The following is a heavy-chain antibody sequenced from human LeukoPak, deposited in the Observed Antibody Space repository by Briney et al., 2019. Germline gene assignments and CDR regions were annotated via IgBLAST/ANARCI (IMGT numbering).Heavy chain of an antibody. Sequence: SETLSLTCTVSGGSISSYYWSWIRQPPGKGLEWIGYIYYSGSTNYNPSLTSRVTISVDTSKNQFSLTLSSVTAADTAVYYCARGDYGGNDAFDIWGQGTMVTVSS. CDR3: ARGDYGGNDAFDI. V-gene: IGHV4-59*01. CDR2: IYYSGST. CDR1: GGSISSYY. D-gene: IGHD4-23*01. J-gene: IGHJ3*02.